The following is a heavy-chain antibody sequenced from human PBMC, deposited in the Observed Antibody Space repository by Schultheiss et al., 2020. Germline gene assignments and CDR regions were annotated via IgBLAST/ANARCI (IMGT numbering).Heavy chain of an antibody. D-gene: IGHD3-16*01. CDR1: GYTFSDYY. V-gene: IGHV1-2*04. CDR2: INPNSGGT. CDR3: ARCGGTSGGGYGMDV. J-gene: IGHJ6*04. Sequence: ASVKVSCKASGYTFSDYYMYWVRQAPGQGLEWMGWINPNSGGTNYAQKFQGWVTMTRDTSISTAYMELSRLRSDDTAVYYCARCGGTSGGGYGMDVWGKGTTVNVS.